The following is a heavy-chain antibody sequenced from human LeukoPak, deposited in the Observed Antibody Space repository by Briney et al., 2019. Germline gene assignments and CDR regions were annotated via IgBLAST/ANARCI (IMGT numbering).Heavy chain of an antibody. V-gene: IGHV7-4-1*02. CDR3: ARAFFPPPGQDPFLEWLLTPNVAVYGMDV. J-gene: IGHJ6*02. CDR1: GYTFTSYA. CDR2: INTNTGNP. D-gene: IGHD3-3*01. Sequence: ASVQVSCKASGYTFTSYAMNWVRQAPGQGLEWMGWINTNTGNPTYAQGFTGRFVFSLDTSVSTAYLQISSLKAEDTAVYYCARAFFPPPGQDPFLEWLLTPNVAVYGMDVWGQGTTVTVSS.